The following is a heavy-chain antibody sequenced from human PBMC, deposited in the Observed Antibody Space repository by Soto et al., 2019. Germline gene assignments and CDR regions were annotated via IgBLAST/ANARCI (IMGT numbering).Heavy chain of an antibody. D-gene: IGHD4-17*01. CDR3: ARGQRYGGKPGWFDP. CDR2: IYYSGST. V-gene: IGHV4-59*01. J-gene: IGHJ5*02. Sequence: QVQLQESGPGLVKPSETLSLTCTVSGGSISSYYWSWIRQPPGKGLEWIGYIYYSGSTNYNPSLKSRVTISVDTSKNQFSLKLSSVTAADTAVYYCARGQRYGGKPGWFDPWGQGTLVTVSS. CDR1: GGSISSYY.